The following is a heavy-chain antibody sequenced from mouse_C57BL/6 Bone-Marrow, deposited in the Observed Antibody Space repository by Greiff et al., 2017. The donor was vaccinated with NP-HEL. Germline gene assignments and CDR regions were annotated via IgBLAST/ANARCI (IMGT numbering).Heavy chain of an antibody. CDR3: AREDYGSRGWFAY. CDR1: GYTFTSYG. CDR2: IYPRSGNT. V-gene: IGHV1-81*01. J-gene: IGHJ3*01. Sequence: QVQLKQSGAELARPGASVKLSCKASGYTFTSYGISWVKQRTGQGLEWIGEIYPRSGNTYYNEKFKGKATLTADKSSSTAYMELRSLTSEDSAVYFCAREDYGSRGWFAYWGQGTLVTVSA. D-gene: IGHD1-1*01.